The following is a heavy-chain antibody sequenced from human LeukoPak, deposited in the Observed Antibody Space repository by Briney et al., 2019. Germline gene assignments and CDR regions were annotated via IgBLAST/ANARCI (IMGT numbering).Heavy chain of an antibody. Sequence: PQTLSLTCTLSGGSISSYSCRWIRQPPGKGLERSGEINHSGNTNYNPYLKSRLTISVDTSKNQFYLQLSSVTAADTAVYYCARGGIRLGYYCANKRDAFDIWGQETMDTVSS. D-gene: IGHD2-15*01. CDR1: GGSISSYS. CDR2: INHSGNT. V-gene: IGHV4-34*01. J-gene: IGHJ3*02. CDR3: ARGGIRLGYYCANKRDAFDI.